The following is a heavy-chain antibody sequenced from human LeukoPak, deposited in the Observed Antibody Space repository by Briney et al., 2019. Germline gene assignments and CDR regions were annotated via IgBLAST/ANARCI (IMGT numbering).Heavy chain of an antibody. CDR3: ARDRGGYYYDSSGFFDY. CDR1: GFTFDDYA. Sequence: GGSLRLSCAASGFTFDDYAMHWVRQAPGKGLEWVSGISWNSGSIGYADSVKGRFTISRDNAKNSLYLQMNSLRAEDTAVYYCARDRGGYYYDSSGFFDYWGQGMLVTVSS. D-gene: IGHD3-22*01. V-gene: IGHV3-9*01. CDR2: ISWNSGSI. J-gene: IGHJ4*02.